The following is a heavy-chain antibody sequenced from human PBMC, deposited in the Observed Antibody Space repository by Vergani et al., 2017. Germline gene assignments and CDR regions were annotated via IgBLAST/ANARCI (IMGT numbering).Heavy chain of an antibody. CDR1: LFPFTPFP. D-gene: IGHD3-3*01. Sequence: EVQLLESGGGFVQPGGSLPLSSPPSLFPFTPFPLRSVLPAPGEGVGWCSAISASGGNPYYADSVKGRFTIARDNSKNTLYLQMNSLRAEDTAVYYCAKNAGARVVISYFDYWGQGTLVTVSS. J-gene: IGHJ4*02. CDR3: AKNAGARVVISYFDY. V-gene: IGHV3-23*01. CDR2: ISASGGNP.